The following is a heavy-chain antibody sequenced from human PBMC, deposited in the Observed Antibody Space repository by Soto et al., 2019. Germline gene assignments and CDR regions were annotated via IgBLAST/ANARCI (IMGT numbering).Heavy chain of an antibody. Sequence: QVHLVESGGGLVKPGGSLRLSCIGSGFALSDNWMTWIRQAPGKGLEWVAHISASGDYSIHADSLKGRFTISRDNARNSLWLQMDSLIAQDTAVYFCARSTGWKEVGVYKYGLDVWGQGTTVIVSS. D-gene: IGHD2-8*01. CDR3: ARSTGWKEVGVYKYGLDV. J-gene: IGHJ6*02. V-gene: IGHV3-11*05. CDR2: ISASGDYS. CDR1: GFALSDNW.